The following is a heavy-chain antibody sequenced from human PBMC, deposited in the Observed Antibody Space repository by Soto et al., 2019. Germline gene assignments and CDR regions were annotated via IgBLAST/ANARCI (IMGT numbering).Heavy chain of an antibody. J-gene: IGHJ6*02. CDR2: IIPIFGTA. V-gene: IGHV1-69*01. CDR1: GGPFSSYA. CDR3: ASLISSTSWGPYYYYYYGMDV. D-gene: IGHD2-2*01. Sequence: VKVSCKASGGPFSSYAISWVRQASGQGLEWMGGIIPIFGTANYAQKFQGRVTITADESTSTAYMELSSLRSEDTAVYYCASLISSTSWGPYYYYYYGMDVWGQGTTVTVSS.